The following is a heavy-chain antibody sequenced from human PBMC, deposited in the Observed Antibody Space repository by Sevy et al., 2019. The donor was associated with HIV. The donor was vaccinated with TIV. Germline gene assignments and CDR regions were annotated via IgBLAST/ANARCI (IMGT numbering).Heavy chain of an antibody. Sequence: GGSLRLSCAASGFALSNYYAMHWVRQAPGRGLEWVALISYDGSDKYYADSVKGRFTISRDNFKNTLYLQMNSLTTEDTDVYYCARPRVTSVDHYFCYAMDVWGQGTTVTVSS. CDR2: ISYDGSDK. CDR1: GFALSNYYA. V-gene: IGHV3-30-3*01. J-gene: IGHJ6*02. D-gene: IGHD3-9*01. CDR3: ARPRVTSVDHYFCYAMDV.